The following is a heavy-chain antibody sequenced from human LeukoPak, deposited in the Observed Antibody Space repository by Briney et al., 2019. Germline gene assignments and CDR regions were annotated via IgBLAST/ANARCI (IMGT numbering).Heavy chain of an antibody. CDR3: ARGTIAAAGTLLDY. Sequence: SETLSLTCTDSGGSISSYYWSWIRQPPGKGLEWIWRIYTSGSTNYNPSLKSRVTMSVDTSKNQFSLKLSSVTAADTAVYYCARGTIAAAGTLLDYWGQGTLVTVSS. D-gene: IGHD6-13*01. CDR1: GGSISSYY. CDR2: IYTSGST. J-gene: IGHJ4*02. V-gene: IGHV4-4*07.